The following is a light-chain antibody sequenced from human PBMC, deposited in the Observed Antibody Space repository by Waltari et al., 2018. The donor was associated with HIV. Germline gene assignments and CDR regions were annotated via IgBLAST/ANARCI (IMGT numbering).Light chain of an antibody. CDR1: SNDYGGYNY. CDR2: EVS. CDR3: SSYKNSNTLV. V-gene: IGLV2-14*01. Sequence: QSALTQPASVSGSAGQSITIPCTGTSNDYGGYNYVSWYQQHQHKAPKLTIYEVSNRPSGVSNRFSGSKSGNTASLTISGLQAEDEAEYYCSSYKNSNTLVFGGGTKLTVL. J-gene: IGLJ2*01.